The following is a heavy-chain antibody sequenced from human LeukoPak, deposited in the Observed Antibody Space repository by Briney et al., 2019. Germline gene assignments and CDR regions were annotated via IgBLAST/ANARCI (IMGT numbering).Heavy chain of an antibody. CDR3: ARAVLVGRYCDWLRYGMDV. CDR1: GYTFTGYY. J-gene: IGHJ6*02. Sequence: EASVKVSCKASGYTFTGYYMHWVRQAPGQGLEWMGWINPNSGGTNYAQKFQGRVTMTRDTSISTAYMELSRLRSDDTAVYYCARAVLVGRYCDWLRYGMDVWGQGTTVTVCS. D-gene: IGHD3-9*01. V-gene: IGHV1-2*02. CDR2: INPNSGGT.